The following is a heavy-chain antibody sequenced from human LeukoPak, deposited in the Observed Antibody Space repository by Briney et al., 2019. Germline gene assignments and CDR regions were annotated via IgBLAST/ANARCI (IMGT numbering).Heavy chain of an antibody. J-gene: IGHJ4*02. CDR3: AKDLDILTGYQY. CDR1: GFTFSSYG. V-gene: IGHV3-23*01. D-gene: IGHD3-9*01. CDR2: ISGSGGST. Sequence: PGGSLRLSCAASGFTFSSYGMHWVRQAPGKGLEWVSAISGSGGSTYYADSVKGRFTISRDNSKNTLYLQMNSLRAEDTAVYYCAKDLDILTGYQYWGQGTLVTVSS.